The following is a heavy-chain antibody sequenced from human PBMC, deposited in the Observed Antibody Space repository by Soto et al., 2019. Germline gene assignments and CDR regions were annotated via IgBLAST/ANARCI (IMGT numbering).Heavy chain of an antibody. V-gene: IGHV1-18*01. CDR2: ISGYNGNT. Sequence: ASVKVSCKSSDNTFTHYGINWVRQAPGQGLEWMGGISGYNGNTKYAQKFQDRVTMTADTRTRTAFMEGRSLHYDDTGVDFCAATGGNYFGLDVWGQGTTVTVSS. CDR1: DNTFTHYG. CDR3: AATGGNYFGLDV. J-gene: IGHJ6*02. D-gene: IGHD2-8*02.